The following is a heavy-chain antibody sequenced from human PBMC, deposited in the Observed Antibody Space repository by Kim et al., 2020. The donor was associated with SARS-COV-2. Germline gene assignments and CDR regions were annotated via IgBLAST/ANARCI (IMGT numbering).Heavy chain of an antibody. J-gene: IGHJ5*02. CDR2: INHSGST. CDR1: GGSFSGYY. Sequence: SETLSLTCAVYGGSFSGYYWSWIRQPPGKGLEWIGEINHSGSTNYNPSLKSRVTISVDTSKNQFSLKLSSVTAADTAVYYCARGYKYSSSWYLPYPYNWFDPWGQGTLVTVSS. V-gene: IGHV4-34*01. CDR3: ARGYKYSSSWYLPYPYNWFDP. D-gene: IGHD6-13*01.